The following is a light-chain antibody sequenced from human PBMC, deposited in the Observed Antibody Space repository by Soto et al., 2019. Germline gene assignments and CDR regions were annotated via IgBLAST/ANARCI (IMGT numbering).Light chain of an antibody. CDR3: QQYGSLPRA. V-gene: IGKV3-20*01. J-gene: IGKJ1*01. Sequence: EIVLTQSPGTLSLSPGDRATLSCRASQSIRSGYLAWYQHKPGEPHRLLNGVVSIGATGGPDRFSGSGSGTEFTLTISRLEPEDFAAYFCQQYGSLPRAFGQGTKVEVK. CDR2: VVS. CDR1: QSIRSGY.